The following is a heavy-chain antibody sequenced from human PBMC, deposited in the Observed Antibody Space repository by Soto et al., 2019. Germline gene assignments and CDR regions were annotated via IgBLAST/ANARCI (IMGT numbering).Heavy chain of an antibody. CDR3: ARKSRNAFDI. CDR1: RDYITTGAYS. Sequence: SETLSLTCAVARDYITTGAYSWSWIRQPPGKGLEWIGYIYPSGTTYYNSSLKSRVTISVDRAKNQFSLNLRSATAADTAVYYCARKSRNAFDIWGQGTMVTVSS. V-gene: IGHV4-30-2*01. CDR2: IYPSGTT. J-gene: IGHJ3*02.